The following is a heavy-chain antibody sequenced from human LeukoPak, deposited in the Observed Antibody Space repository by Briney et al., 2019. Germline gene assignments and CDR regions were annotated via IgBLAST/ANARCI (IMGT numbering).Heavy chain of an antibody. CDR2: ISNKGGST. CDR1: GFTFSSYG. D-gene: IGHD1-26*01. Sequence: PGGSLRLSCSASGFTFSSYGMHWVRQAPGKGLEYVSVISNKGGSTYYADSVKGRFTISRGNSKNTLHLQMGSLRADDTAVYYCVKSGTWADFDSWGQGTLVTVSS. V-gene: IGHV3-64D*09. J-gene: IGHJ4*02. CDR3: VKSGTWADFDS.